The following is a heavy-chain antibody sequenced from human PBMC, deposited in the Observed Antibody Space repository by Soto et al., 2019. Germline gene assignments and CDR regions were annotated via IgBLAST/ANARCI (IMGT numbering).Heavy chain of an antibody. CDR3: ARTGPSYDFWSGYFLY. CDR1: GGSFSGYY. CDR2: INHSGST. Sequence: SETLSLTCAVYGGSFSGYYWSWIRQPPGKGLEWIGEINHSGSTNYNPSLKSRVTISVDTSKNQFSLKLSSVTAADTAVYYCARTGPSYDFWSGYFLYWGQGTLVTVSS. D-gene: IGHD3-3*01. V-gene: IGHV4-34*01. J-gene: IGHJ4*02.